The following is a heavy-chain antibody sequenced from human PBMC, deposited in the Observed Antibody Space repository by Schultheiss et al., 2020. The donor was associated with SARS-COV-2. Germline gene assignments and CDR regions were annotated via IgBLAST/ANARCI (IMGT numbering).Heavy chain of an antibody. D-gene: IGHD2-15*01. CDR2: IYHSGST. CDR1: GGSISSGGYS. CDR3: ARGGVVAATAIDY. J-gene: IGHJ4*02. Sequence: SETLSLTCAVSGGSISSGGYSWSWIRQPPGKGLEWIGYIYHSGSTYYNPSLKSRVTISVDTSKNQFSLKLSSVTAADTAVYYCARGGVVAATAIDYWGQGTLVTVSS. V-gene: IGHV4-30-2*01.